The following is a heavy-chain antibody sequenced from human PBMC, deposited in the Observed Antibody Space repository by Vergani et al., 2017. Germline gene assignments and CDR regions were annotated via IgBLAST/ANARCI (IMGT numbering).Heavy chain of an antibody. J-gene: IGHJ3*02. CDR2: INPSGGST. D-gene: IGHD3-10*01. Sequence: QVQLVQSGAEVKKPGASVKVSCKASGYTFTSYYMHWVRQAPGQGLEWMGIINPSGGSTSYAQKFQCRVTMTRDTSTSTVYMELSRLRSEDTAVYYCARGQYGSGSYYCAFDIWGQGTMVTVSS. V-gene: IGHV1-46*01. CDR1: GYTFTSYY. CDR3: ARGQYGSGSYYCAFDI.